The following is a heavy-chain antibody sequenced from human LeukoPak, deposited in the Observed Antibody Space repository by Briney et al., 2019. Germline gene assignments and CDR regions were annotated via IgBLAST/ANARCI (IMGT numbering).Heavy chain of an antibody. CDR2: INQGGSEK. V-gene: IGHV3-7*01. CDR1: GFTFSSYW. J-gene: IGHJ4*02. CDR3: ARDAGGHYRSATVLDY. D-gene: IGHD6-19*01. Sequence: GGSLRLPCAASGFTFSSYWMTWVRQAPGKGLELVPNINQGGSEKYYVASVKGRFTSSRDNAKNSVYLQMNSLTDDDTAVYFCARDAGGHYRSATVLDYWGQGTLVTVSS.